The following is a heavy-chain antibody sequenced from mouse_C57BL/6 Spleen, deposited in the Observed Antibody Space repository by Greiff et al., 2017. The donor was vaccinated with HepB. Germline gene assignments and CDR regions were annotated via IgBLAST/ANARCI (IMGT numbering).Heavy chain of an antibody. CDR3: ASLEFAY. D-gene: IGHD2-10*02. Sequence: EVMLVESGGGLVQPGGSLKLSCAASGFTFSDYYMYWVRQTPEKRLEWVAYISNGGGSTYYPDTVKGRFTISRDNAKNTLYLQMSRLKSEDTAMYYCASLEFAYWGQGTLVTVSA. CDR2: ISNGGGST. J-gene: IGHJ3*01. CDR1: GFTFSDYY. V-gene: IGHV5-12*01.